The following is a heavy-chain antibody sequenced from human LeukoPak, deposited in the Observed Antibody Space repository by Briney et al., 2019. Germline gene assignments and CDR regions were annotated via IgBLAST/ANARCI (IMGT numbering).Heavy chain of an antibody. V-gene: IGHV4-4*07. Sequence: NPSETLSLTCTVSGGSMSSYYWSWIRQPAGKGLEWIGRIYTSGSTNYNPSLKSRVTMSVDTSKNQFSLKLSSVTAADTAVYYCARGDSSGYYYYYMPVSGKGTTVTVSS. J-gene: IGHJ6*03. D-gene: IGHD3-22*01. CDR1: GGSMSSYY. CDR3: ARGDSSGYYYYYMPV. CDR2: IYTSGST.